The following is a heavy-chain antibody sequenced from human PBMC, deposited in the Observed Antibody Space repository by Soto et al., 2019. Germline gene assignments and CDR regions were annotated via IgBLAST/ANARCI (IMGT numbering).Heavy chain of an antibody. CDR1: GFTFSSYG. D-gene: IGHD3-22*01. V-gene: IGHV3-33*01. Sequence: PGGSLRLSCAASGFTFSSYGMHWVRQAPGKGLEWVAVIWYDGSNKYYADSVKGRFTISRDNSKNTLYLQMNSLRAEDTAVYYCARGRSSRRIVVDNYGMDVWGQGTTVTVSS. CDR2: IWYDGSNK. J-gene: IGHJ6*02. CDR3: ARGRSSRRIVVDNYGMDV.